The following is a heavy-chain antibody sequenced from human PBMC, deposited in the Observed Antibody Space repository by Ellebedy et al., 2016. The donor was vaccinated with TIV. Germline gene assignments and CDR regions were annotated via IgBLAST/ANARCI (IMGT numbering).Heavy chain of an antibody. D-gene: IGHD6-19*01. CDR1: GFTFSNAW. Sequence: GESLKISXAASGFTFSNAWMSWVRQAPGKGLEWVGRIKSKTDGGTTDYAAPVKGRFTISRDDSKNTLYLQMNSLKIEDTAVYYCTTIAVAGGGWGDYWGQGTLVTVSS. J-gene: IGHJ4*02. CDR2: IKSKTDGGTT. V-gene: IGHV3-15*01. CDR3: TTIAVAGGGWGDY.